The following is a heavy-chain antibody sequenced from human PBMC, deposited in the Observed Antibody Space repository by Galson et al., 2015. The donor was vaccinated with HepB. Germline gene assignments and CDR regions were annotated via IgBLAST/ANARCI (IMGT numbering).Heavy chain of an antibody. CDR1: GFTFSSYG. CDR3: ARGITIFGVVIGNYYYYMDV. J-gene: IGHJ6*03. Sequence: SLRLSCAASGFTFSSYGMHWVRQAPGKGLEWVAVIWYDGSNKYYADSVKGRFTISRDNSKNTLYLQMNSLRAEDTAVYYCARGITIFGVVIGNYYYYMDVWGKGTTVTVSS. D-gene: IGHD3-3*01. CDR2: IWYDGSNK. V-gene: IGHV3-33*01.